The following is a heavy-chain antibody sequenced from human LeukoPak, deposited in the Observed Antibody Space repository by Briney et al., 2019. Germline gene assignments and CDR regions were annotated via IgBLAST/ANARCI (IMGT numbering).Heavy chain of an antibody. CDR1: GFTFSSYA. V-gene: IGHV3-23*01. CDR2: ISGSGGST. Sequence: GGSLRLSCAASGFTFSSYAMSWVRQAPGKGLEWVSAISGSGGSTYYADSVKGRFTISRDNSKNTLYLQMNGLRAEDTAVYYCAKLSGYCSSTSCFNYYYYYMDVWGKGTTVTVSS. D-gene: IGHD2-2*01. J-gene: IGHJ6*03. CDR3: AKLSGYCSSTSCFNYYYYYMDV.